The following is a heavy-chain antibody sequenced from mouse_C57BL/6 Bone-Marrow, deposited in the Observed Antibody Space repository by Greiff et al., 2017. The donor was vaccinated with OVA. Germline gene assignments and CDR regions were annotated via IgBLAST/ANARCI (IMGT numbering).Heavy chain of an antibody. V-gene: IGHV1-76*01. CDR1: GYTFTDYY. D-gene: IGHD1-1*01. CDR3: ATFTNSYFDY. J-gene: IGHJ2*01. CDR2: IYPGSGNT. Sequence: QVQLQQSGAELVRPGASVKLSCKASGYTFTDYYINWVKQRPGQGLEWIARIYPGSGNTYYNEKFKGKATLTAEKSSSTAYMQLSSLTSEDSAVYYCATFTNSYFDYWGQGTTLTVSS.